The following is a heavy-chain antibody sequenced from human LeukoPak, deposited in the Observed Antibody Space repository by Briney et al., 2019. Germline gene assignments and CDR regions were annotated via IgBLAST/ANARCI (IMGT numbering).Heavy chain of an antibody. D-gene: IGHD3-10*01. Sequence: GGSLRLSCAASGFTVSSNYMSWVRQAPGKGLEWVSLIYINGSTYYADSVKGRFTISRDNYKNALYLQKNSLRAEDRALYYCARDLGFGDYGMVVWGKGTTVSVSS. CDR1: GFTVSSNY. CDR3: ARDLGFGDYGMVV. J-gene: IGHJ6*04. V-gene: IGHV3-53*01. CDR2: IYINGST.